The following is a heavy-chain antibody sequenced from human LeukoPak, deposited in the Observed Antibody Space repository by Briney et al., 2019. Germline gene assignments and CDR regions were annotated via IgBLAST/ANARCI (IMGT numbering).Heavy chain of an antibody. Sequence: ASVKVSCKASGYTFTGYYMHCVRQAPGQGLEWMGWINPNSGGTNYAQKFQGRVTMTRDTSISTAYMELSRLRSDDTAVYYCARDLGYSYGVYYYYYYMDVWGKGTTVTVSS. J-gene: IGHJ6*03. CDR3: ARDLGYSYGVYYYYYYMDV. CDR2: INPNSGGT. CDR1: GYTFTGYY. D-gene: IGHD5-18*01. V-gene: IGHV1-2*02.